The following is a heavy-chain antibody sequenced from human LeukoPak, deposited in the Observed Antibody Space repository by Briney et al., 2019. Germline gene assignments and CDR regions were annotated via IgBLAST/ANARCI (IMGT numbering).Heavy chain of an antibody. V-gene: IGHV3-21*01. Sequence: GGSLRLSCAASGFTFSSYSMNWVRQAPGKGLEWVSSISSSSYIYYADSVKGRFTISRDNAKNSLYLQMNSLRAEDTAVYYCARELYYYDSSGYYYFDYWGQGTLVTVSS. CDR3: ARELYYYDSSGYYYFDY. D-gene: IGHD3-22*01. CDR1: GFTFSSYS. CDR2: ISSSSYI. J-gene: IGHJ4*02.